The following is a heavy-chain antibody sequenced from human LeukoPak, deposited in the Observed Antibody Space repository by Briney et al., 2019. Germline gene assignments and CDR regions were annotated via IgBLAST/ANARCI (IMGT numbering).Heavy chain of an antibody. Sequence: SETLSLTCAVYGGSFSGYYWSWIRQPPGKGLEWIGSIYYSGSTYYNPSLKSRVTISVDTSKNQFSLKLSSVTAADTAVYYCARVYYYDSSGYYQFDYWGQGTLVTVSS. CDR3: ARVYYYDSSGYYQFDY. J-gene: IGHJ4*02. V-gene: IGHV4-34*01. D-gene: IGHD3-22*01. CDR2: IYYSGST. CDR1: GGSFSGYY.